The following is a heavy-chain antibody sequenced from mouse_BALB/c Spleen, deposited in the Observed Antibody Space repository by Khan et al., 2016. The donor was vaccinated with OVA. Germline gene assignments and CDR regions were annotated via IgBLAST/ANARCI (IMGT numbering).Heavy chain of an antibody. CDR1: GFNIKDYY. J-gene: IGHJ3*01. Sequence: VQLKESGAELVRPGTLVKLSCKASGFNIKDYYMHWVKQRPEQGLEWIGWNDPETGEPVYDPKFQGTPNITADTSSNTAYLRLSSLTSEDTAVDYCTRSGYSAWFAYWGQGTPVTVS. CDR3: TRSGYSAWFAY. CDR2: NDPETGEP. V-gene: IGHV14-1*02.